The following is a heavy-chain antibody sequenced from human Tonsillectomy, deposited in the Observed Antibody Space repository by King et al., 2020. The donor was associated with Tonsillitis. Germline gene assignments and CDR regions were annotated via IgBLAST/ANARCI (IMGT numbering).Heavy chain of an antibody. Sequence: VQLVESGAEVKKPGESLKISCKGSGYSFTSYWIGWVRQMPGKGLEWMGIIYPGDSDTRYSPSFQGQVTISADKFLSTAYLQWSSLKASDTAMYYGARHLEEDGYNWDEAFDIWGQGTMVTVSS. CDR3: ARHLEEDGYNWDEAFDI. CDR1: GYSFTSYW. D-gene: IGHD5-24*01. J-gene: IGHJ3*02. CDR2: IYPGDSDT. V-gene: IGHV5-51*01.